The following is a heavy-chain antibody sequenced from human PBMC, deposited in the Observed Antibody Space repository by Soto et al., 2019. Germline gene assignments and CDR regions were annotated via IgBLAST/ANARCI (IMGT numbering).Heavy chain of an antibody. J-gene: IGHJ6*02. Sequence: EVQLLESGGGLVQPGGSLRLSCAASGFTFSSYAMSWVRQAPGKGLEWVSAISGSGGSTYYADSVKGRFTISGDNSKNTLYLQMNSLRAEDTAVYYCAKDGGYDFWSGYYYYYGMDVWGQGTTVTVSS. CDR1: GFTFSSYA. D-gene: IGHD3-3*01. CDR3: AKDGGYDFWSGYYYYYGMDV. V-gene: IGHV3-23*01. CDR2: ISGSGGST.